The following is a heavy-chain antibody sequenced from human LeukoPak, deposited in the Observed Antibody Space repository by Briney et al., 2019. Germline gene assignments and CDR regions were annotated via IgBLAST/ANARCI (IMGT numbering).Heavy chain of an antibody. J-gene: IGHJ4*02. Sequence: GGSLRLSCAASGFTFSDYYMSWIRQAPGKGLEWVSYISSSGSTVYYADSVKGRFTISRDNAKNSLYLQMNSLRAEDTAVYYCARAGSYYYDSSGYVYYWGQGTLVTVSS. CDR1: GFTFSDYY. D-gene: IGHD3-22*01. V-gene: IGHV3-11*01. CDR2: ISSSGSTV. CDR3: ARAGSYYYDSSGYVYY.